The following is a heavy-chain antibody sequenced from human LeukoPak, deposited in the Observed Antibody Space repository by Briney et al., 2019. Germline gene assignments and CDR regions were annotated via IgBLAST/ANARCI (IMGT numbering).Heavy chain of an antibody. J-gene: IGHJ4*02. CDR1: GFTFNNYA. CDR3: AKAARNTVFGVVMRYFDY. Sequence: GGSLRLSCAVSGFTFNNYAMSWFRQAPGKRLEWVSVISGGGTTTYYADSVKGRFTISRDNSRSTLYLQMNSLRAEDTAVYYCAKAARNTVFGVVMRYFDYWGQGTLVTVSS. CDR2: ISGGGTTT. V-gene: IGHV3-23*01. D-gene: IGHD3-3*01.